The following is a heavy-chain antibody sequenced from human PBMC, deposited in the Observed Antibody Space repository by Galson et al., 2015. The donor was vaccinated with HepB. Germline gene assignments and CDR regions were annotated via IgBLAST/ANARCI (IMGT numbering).Heavy chain of an antibody. CDR2: ISYDGSHE. J-gene: IGHJ6*02. V-gene: IGHV3-30*04. CDR3: ARGEQLVRSYYHYGMDV. Sequence: SLRLSCAASGFTFSNYAMHWVRQAPGKGLEWVAVISYDGSHEYYAESVKGRFTISRDSSKHTLYLQMNSLRAEDTAVYHCARGEQLVRSYYHYGMDVWGQGTLVTVSS. CDR1: GFTFSNYA. D-gene: IGHD6-13*01.